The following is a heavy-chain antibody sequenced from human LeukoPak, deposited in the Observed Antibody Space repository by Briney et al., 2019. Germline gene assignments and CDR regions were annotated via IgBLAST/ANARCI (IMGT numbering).Heavy chain of an antibody. D-gene: IGHD6-13*01. J-gene: IGHJ5*02. V-gene: IGHV3-15*07. CDR2: IRSNSDGGTI. Sequence: PGGSLRLSCATSGFTFSNAWMNWVRQAPGKGLEWVGRIRSNSDGGTIDYAAPVKGRFTLSRDDSKTTLYLQMNSLRPEDTAVYYCAKDYYPVGTSIPWFDPWGQGTLVTVSS. CDR1: GFTFSNAW. CDR3: AKDYYPVGTSIPWFDP.